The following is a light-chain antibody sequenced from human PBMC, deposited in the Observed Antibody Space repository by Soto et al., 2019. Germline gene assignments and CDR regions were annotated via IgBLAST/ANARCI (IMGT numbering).Light chain of an antibody. J-gene: IGKJ1*01. CDR1: QSISSW. CDR2: KAS. Sequence: DIQMTQSPSTLSASVGDRVTITCRASQSISSWLAWYQQKPGKAPKLLIYKASSLEIGVPLKFSGSGSGTEFTLTISSLQPDDFATYYCQQYNSYWTFGQGTKVEIK. V-gene: IGKV1-5*03. CDR3: QQYNSYWT.